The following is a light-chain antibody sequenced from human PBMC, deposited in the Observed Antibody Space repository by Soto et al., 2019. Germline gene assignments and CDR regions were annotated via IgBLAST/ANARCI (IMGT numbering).Light chain of an antibody. J-gene: IGLJ2*01. V-gene: IGLV7-46*01. CDR1: TGAVTSGHY. Sequence: QTVMTQEPSLTVSPGETVTLTCGSSTGAVTSGHYPYWFQQKPGQAPRTLIYDTSNKHSWTPARFSGSLLGGKAALTLSGAQPEDEAEYYCLLSYSGARGVFGGGTKLTV. CDR2: DTS. CDR3: LLSYSGARGV.